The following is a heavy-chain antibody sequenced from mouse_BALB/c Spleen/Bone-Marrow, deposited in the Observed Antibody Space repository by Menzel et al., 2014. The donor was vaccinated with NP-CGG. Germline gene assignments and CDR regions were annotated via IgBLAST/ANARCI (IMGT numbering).Heavy chain of an antibody. J-gene: IGHJ3*01. CDR1: GYTFTSYY. V-gene: IGHV1S81*02. Sequence: VQLVESGAELVKPGASVRLSCKASGYTFTSYYMYWVKQRPGQGLEWIGEINPSNGGTNFNEKFKSKATLTVDKSSGTAYMQLSSLTSEDSAVYYCTREGDSPFAYWGQGTLVTVSA. D-gene: IGHD2-13*01. CDR3: TREGDSPFAY. CDR2: INPSNGGT.